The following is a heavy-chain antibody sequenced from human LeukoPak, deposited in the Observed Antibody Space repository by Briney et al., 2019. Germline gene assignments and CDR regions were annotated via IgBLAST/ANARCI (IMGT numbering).Heavy chain of an antibody. J-gene: IGHJ4*02. Sequence: GGSLRLSCAASGFTFNTYAIYWVRHAPGKGLEWVTGICGSGGCTYYADSVKGRFTISRDNSKNTVYLQMNSLTADDTAIYYCAKTTVGYSSGRYPGWPADCWGQGTLVTVSS. V-gene: IGHV3-23*01. CDR2: ICGSGGCT. CDR1: GFTFNTYA. D-gene: IGHD6-19*01. CDR3: AKTTVGYSSGRYPGWPADC.